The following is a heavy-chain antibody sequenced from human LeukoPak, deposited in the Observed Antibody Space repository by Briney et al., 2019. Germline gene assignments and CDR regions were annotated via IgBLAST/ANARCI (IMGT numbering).Heavy chain of an antibody. D-gene: IGHD6-19*01. Sequence: GGSLRLSCAASGFTFSSYWMHWVRQAPGKGLEWVANIKQDGSEKYYVDSVKGRFTISRDNVKNSMYLQMNSLRAEDTAVYYCARVGSSGWYSAYYYYMDVWGKGTTVTVSS. CDR3: ARVGSSGWYSAYYYYMDV. CDR1: GFTFSSYW. CDR2: IKQDGSEK. V-gene: IGHV3-7*01. J-gene: IGHJ6*03.